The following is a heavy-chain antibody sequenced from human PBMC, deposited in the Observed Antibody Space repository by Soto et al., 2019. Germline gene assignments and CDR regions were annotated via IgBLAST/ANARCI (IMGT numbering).Heavy chain of an antibody. V-gene: IGHV3-74*01. Sequence: GGSLRLSCAASGFTFSSYWMHWVRQAPGKGLVWVSRINSDGSSTSYADSVKGRFTISRDNAKNTLYLQMNSLRAEDTAVYYCARAPQLKEWLLVKGAFDIWGQGTMVTVSS. CDR2: INSDGSST. CDR3: ARAPQLKEWLLVKGAFDI. D-gene: IGHD3-3*01. J-gene: IGHJ3*02. CDR1: GFTFSSYW.